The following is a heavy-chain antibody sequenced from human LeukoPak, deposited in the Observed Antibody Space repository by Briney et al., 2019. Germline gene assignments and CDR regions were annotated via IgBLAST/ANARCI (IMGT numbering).Heavy chain of an antibody. D-gene: IGHD5-18*01. CDR3: ARVLTPGYSYGYDY. J-gene: IGHJ4*02. CDR1: GGSFSGYY. V-gene: IGHV4-34*01. Sequence: PSETLSLTCAVYGGSFSGYYWSWIRQPPGKGLEWIGEINHSGSTNYNPSLESRVTISVDTSKNQFSLKLSSVTAADTAVYYCARVLTPGYSYGYDYWGQGTLVTVSS. CDR2: INHSGST.